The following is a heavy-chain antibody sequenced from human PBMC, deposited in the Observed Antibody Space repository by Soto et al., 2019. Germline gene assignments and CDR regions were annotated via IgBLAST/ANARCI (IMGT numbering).Heavy chain of an antibody. CDR2: IDFSGTT. J-gene: IGHJ4*02. CDR1: GGSISSRDPY. D-gene: IGHD3-22*01. Sequence: PSETLSLTCTVSGGSISSRDPYWSWVRQPPGKGLESIGYIDFSGTTYYNPSLKSRVTISMDTSKNQHSLKLTSMTAADTAVEYCARDPGSSGYCPEPCFDSWGQGTLGTVSS. CDR3: ARDPGSSGYCPEPCFDS. V-gene: IGHV4-30-4*01.